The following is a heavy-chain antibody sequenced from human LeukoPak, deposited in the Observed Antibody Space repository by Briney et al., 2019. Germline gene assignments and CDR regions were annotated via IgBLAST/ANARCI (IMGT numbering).Heavy chain of an antibody. CDR1: GGSISSYY. CDR2: IYYSGST. J-gene: IGHJ5*02. Sequence: PSETLSLTCTVSGGSISSYYWSWIRQPPGKGLEWIGYIYYSGSTNYNPSLKSRVTISVDTSKNQFSLKLSSVTAADTAVYYCARGDGPSRNWFDPWGQGTLVTVSS. CDR3: ARGDGPSRNWFDP. D-gene: IGHD4/OR15-4a*01. V-gene: IGHV4-59*01.